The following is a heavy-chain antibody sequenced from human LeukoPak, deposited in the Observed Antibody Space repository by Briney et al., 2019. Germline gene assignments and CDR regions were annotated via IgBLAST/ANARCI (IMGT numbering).Heavy chain of an antibody. Sequence: GGSLRLSCTGSGFTFSSYWMTWVRQAPGKGLEWVANIKHDAREKYYVDSVMGRFTISRDNAKNSVFLQINSLRAEDTALYYCARSAFPADYWGQGILVTVSS. D-gene: IGHD2/OR15-2a*01. J-gene: IGHJ4*02. V-gene: IGHV3-7*01. CDR2: IKHDAREK. CDR3: ARSAFPADY. CDR1: GFTFSSYW.